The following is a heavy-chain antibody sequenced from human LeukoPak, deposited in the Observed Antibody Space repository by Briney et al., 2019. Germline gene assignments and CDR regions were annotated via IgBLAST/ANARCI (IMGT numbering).Heavy chain of an antibody. V-gene: IGHV3-74*01. Sequence: GGSLRLSCAASGSTFSSYWMHWVRQAPGKGLVWVSRINSDGSSTSYADSVKGRFTISRDNAKNTLYLQMNSLRAEDTAVYYCARVDYYDSSGYYMDAFDIWGQGTMVTVSS. CDR2: INSDGSST. J-gene: IGHJ3*02. D-gene: IGHD3-22*01. CDR3: ARVDYYDSSGYYMDAFDI. CDR1: GSTFSSYW.